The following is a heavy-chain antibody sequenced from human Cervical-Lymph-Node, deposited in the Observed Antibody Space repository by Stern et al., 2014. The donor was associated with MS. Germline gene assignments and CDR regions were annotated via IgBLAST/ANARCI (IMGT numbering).Heavy chain of an antibody. CDR1: GFTFSTYS. Sequence: EMQLVESGGGLVKPGGSLRLSCAASGFTFSTYSMNWVRQAPGKGLEWVSSISSSSSYIYYADSVKGRFTISRDNAKNSLFLHMNSLRAEDTAVYYCASRSYYYYGMDVWGQGTTVTVSS. V-gene: IGHV3-21*01. D-gene: IGHD3-16*02. CDR3: ASRSYYYYGMDV. CDR2: ISSSSSYI. J-gene: IGHJ6*02.